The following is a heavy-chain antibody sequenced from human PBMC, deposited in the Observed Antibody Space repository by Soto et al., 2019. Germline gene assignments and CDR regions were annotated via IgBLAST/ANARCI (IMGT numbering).Heavy chain of an antibody. CDR3: ASSYGSGYRAFDY. J-gene: IGHJ4*02. V-gene: IGHV1-69*02. Sequence: QVQLVQSGAEVKRPGSSVKVSCKASGDTFNFYSINWVRQAPGLGLEWMGRVNPIVSMSNYAQKFQGRVTMTADTSTSTASMELSSLRSEDTAIYYCASSYGSGYRAFDYWGQGALVTVSS. CDR1: GDTFNFYS. D-gene: IGHD3-10*01. CDR2: VNPIVSMS.